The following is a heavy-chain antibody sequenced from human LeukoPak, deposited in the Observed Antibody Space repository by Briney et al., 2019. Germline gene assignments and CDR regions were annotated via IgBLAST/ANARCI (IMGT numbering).Heavy chain of an antibody. V-gene: IGHV4-59*01. CDR2: IYYTGST. CDR3: ATGRAYSSVDY. Sequence: PSETLSLTCTVSGGSISSYYWSWIRQPPGKGLEWVGRIYYTGSTNYNPSLKSRVTISVDTSKNQFSLKLSSVTAADTAVYYCATGRAYSSVDYWGQGTLVTVSS. J-gene: IGHJ4*02. CDR1: GGSISSYY. D-gene: IGHD6-19*01.